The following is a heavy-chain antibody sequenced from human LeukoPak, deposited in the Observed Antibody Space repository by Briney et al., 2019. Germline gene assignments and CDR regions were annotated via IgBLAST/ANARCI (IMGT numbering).Heavy chain of an antibody. CDR3: ARGRGYSYGFWFDP. Sequence: SETLSLTCAVYGGSFSGYYWSRIRQPPGKGLEWIGEINHSGSTNYNPSLKSRVTISVDTSKNQFSLKLSSVTAADTAVYYCARGRGYSYGFWFDPWGQGTLVTVSS. CDR1: GGSFSGYY. D-gene: IGHD5-18*01. CDR2: INHSGST. J-gene: IGHJ5*02. V-gene: IGHV4-34*01.